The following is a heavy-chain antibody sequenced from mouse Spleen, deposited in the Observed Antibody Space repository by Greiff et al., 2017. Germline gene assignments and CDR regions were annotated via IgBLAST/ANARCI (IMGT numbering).Heavy chain of an antibody. D-gene: IGHD2-4*01. CDR1: GYTFTSYW. CDR3: SIYYDYPWFAY. J-gene: IGHJ3*01. CDR2: INPSSGYT. V-gene: IGHV1-7*01. Sequence: LVESGAELAKPGASVKLSCKASGYTFTSYWMHWVKQRPGQGLEWIGYINPSSGYTKYNQKFKDKATLTADKSSSTAYMELHSLTSEDSAVYFCSIYYDYPWFAYWGQGTLVTVSA.